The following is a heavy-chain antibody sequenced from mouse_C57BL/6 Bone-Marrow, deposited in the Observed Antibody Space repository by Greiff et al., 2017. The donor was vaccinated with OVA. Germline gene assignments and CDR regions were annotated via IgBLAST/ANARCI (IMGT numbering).Heavy chain of an antibody. Sequence: QVQLKESGAELARPGASVKLSCKASGYTFTSYGISWVKQRTGQGLEWIGEIYPRSGNTYYNEKFKGKATLTADKSSSTAYMELRSLTSGDSAVYFCARYSNRYAMDYWGQGTSVTVSS. J-gene: IGHJ4*01. CDR3: ARYSNRYAMDY. D-gene: IGHD2-5*01. CDR2: IYPRSGNT. CDR1: GYTFTSYG. V-gene: IGHV1-81*01.